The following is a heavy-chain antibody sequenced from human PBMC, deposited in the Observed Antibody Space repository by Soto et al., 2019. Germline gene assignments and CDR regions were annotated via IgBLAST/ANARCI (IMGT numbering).Heavy chain of an antibody. J-gene: IGHJ3*02. CDR1: GGSISSGGYY. Sequence: QVQLQESGPGLVKPSQTLSLTCTVSGGSISSGGYYWSWIRQHPGKGLEWIGYIYYSGSTYYNPSLKSRVTISVDTSKNQFSLKLSSVTAADTAVYYCARVPPHYYDSSGYLDAFDIWGQGTMVTVSS. CDR2: IYYSGST. V-gene: IGHV4-31*03. CDR3: ARVPPHYYDSSGYLDAFDI. D-gene: IGHD3-22*01.